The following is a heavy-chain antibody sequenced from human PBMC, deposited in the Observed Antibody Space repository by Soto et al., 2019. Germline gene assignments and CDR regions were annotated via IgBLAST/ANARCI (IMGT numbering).Heavy chain of an antibody. CDR3: ARGGAGLIVVVPAASPQAMDV. D-gene: IGHD2-2*01. Sequence: PSETLSLTCAVYGGSFSGYYWSWIRQPPGKGLEWIGEINHSGSTDYNPSLKSRVTISVDTSKNQFSLKLSSVTAADTAVYYCARGGAGLIVVVPAASPQAMDVWRQGRTVTVSS. J-gene: IGHJ6*02. V-gene: IGHV4-34*01. CDR1: GGSFSGYY. CDR2: INHSGST.